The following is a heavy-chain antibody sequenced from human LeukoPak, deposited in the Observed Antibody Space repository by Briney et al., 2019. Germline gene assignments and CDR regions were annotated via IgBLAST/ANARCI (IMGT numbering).Heavy chain of an antibody. V-gene: IGHV3-7*01. J-gene: IGHJ4*02. CDR1: GFTFSTYW. CDR3: ANGDGFDY. CDR2: IKQDGSEK. Sequence: GGSLRLSCAPSGFTFSTYWMSWVRQAPGKGLEWVANIKQDGSEKYYADSVTGRFTISRDNAKNLLYLQMNSLRVEDTAVYYCANGDGFDYWGQGTLVTVSS. D-gene: IGHD5-24*01.